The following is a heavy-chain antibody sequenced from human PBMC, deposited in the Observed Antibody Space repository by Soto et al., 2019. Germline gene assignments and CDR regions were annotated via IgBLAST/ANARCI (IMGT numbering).Heavy chain of an antibody. CDR1: GFTFSNYW. CDR3: ARDLAYSYGYGY. V-gene: IGHV3-7*03. J-gene: IGHJ4*02. D-gene: IGHD5-18*01. CDR2: IKQDGSEK. Sequence: GSLRLSCAASGFTFSNYWMNWVRQAPGKGLEWVANIKQDGSEKYYVDSVKGRFTISRDNAKNSLYLQMNSLRAEDTAVYYCARDLAYSYGYGYWGQGTLVTVSS.